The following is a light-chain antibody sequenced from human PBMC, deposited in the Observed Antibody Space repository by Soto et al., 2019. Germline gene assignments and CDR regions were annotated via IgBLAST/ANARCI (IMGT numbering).Light chain of an antibody. CDR1: SSDVGGYNY. CDR2: EVS. Sequence: QSALTQPASVSGSPGQSITISCTGTSSDVGGYNYVSWYQQHPGKAPKLMIYEVSNRPSGVSNRFSGSKSGNTASLTISGLQAEDEADYYCSSYSSSRDVFFGGGTKVTVL. V-gene: IGLV2-14*01. CDR3: SSYSSSRDVF. J-gene: IGLJ2*01.